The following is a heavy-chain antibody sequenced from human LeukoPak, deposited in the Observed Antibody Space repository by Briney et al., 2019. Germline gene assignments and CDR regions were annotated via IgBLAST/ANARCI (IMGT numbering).Heavy chain of an antibody. J-gene: IGHJ6*02. D-gene: IGHD2-8*02. Sequence: PSETLSLTCTVSGGSISSGGYYWSWIRQHPGKSLEWIGYIYYSGSTYYNPSLKSRVTISVDTSKNQFSLKLSSVTAADTAVYYCARATVIFPPGYGMDVWGQGTTVTVSS. CDR2: IYYSGST. V-gene: IGHV4-31*03. CDR3: ARATVIFPPGYGMDV. CDR1: GGSISSGGYY.